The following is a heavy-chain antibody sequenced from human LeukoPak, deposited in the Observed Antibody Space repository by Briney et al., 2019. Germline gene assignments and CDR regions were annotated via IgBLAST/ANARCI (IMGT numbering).Heavy chain of an antibody. CDR2: ISDSSSLT. J-gene: IGHJ6*02. CDR3: AKVIRGGYGMDV. CDR1: GFTFSSFG. D-gene: IGHD3-10*01. V-gene: IGHV3-48*02. Sequence: PGGSLRLSCAASGFTFSSFGMNWVRQAPGKGLEWVSYISDSSSLTYYADSVKGRFTISRDNAKNSLSLQLNSLRDKDTAVYFCAKVIRGGYGMDVWGQGTTVTVSS.